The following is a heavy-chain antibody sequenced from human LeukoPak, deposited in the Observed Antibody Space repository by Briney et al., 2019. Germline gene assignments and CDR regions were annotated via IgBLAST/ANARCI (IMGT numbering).Heavy chain of an antibody. CDR1: GYTFTGYY. CDR3: AREDYYDSSGYYKNKEYFQH. V-gene: IGHV1-2*02. Sequence: ASVKVSCKAFGYTFTGYYMHWVRPAPGQGVEWVGWLNPNNGGTNYAQMFQGRVTMTRDTSISTAYMELSRLRSDDTAVYYCAREDYYDSSGYYKNKEYFQHWGQGTLATVSS. J-gene: IGHJ1*01. CDR2: LNPNNGGT. D-gene: IGHD3-22*01.